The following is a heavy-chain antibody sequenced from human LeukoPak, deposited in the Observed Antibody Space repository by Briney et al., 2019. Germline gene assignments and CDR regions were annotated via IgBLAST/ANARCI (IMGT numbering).Heavy chain of an antibody. CDR1: GYTFTSYA. V-gene: IGHV1-3*03. D-gene: IGHD3-10*01. Sequence: ASVKVSCKASGYTFTSYAMHWVRQAPGQRLEWMGWINAGNGNTKYSQEFQGRVTMTRDMSTSTVYMELSSLRSEDTAVYYCARDIWFGDGGVDYWGQGTLVTVSS. CDR2: INAGNGNT. CDR3: ARDIWFGDGGVDY. J-gene: IGHJ4*02.